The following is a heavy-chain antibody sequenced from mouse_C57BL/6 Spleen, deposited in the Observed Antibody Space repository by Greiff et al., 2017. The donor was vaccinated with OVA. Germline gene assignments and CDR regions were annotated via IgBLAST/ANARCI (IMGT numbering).Heavy chain of an antibody. J-gene: IGHJ4*01. CDR2: ISSGSSTI. V-gene: IGHV5-17*01. CDR1: GFTFSDYG. D-gene: IGHD4-1*01. Sequence: EVKLMESGGGLVKRGGSLKLSCAASGFTFSDYGMHWVRQAPEKGLEWVAYISSGSSTIYYADTVKGRFTISRDNAKNTLFLQMTSLRSEDTAMYYWARAGDYAMDYWGQGTSVTVSS. CDR3: ARAGDYAMDY.